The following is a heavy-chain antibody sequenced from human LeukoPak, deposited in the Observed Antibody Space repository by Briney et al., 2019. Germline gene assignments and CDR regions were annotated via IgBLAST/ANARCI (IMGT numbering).Heavy chain of an antibody. V-gene: IGHV3-7*01. D-gene: IGHD2-15*01. J-gene: IGHJ4*02. CDR2: INPAGSET. CDR1: GFSFSAYW. Sequence: GGSLRLSCAASGFSFSAYWMTWVRQAPGTGLEWVANINPAGSETYYVDPVKGRFRISRDNAKHLVYLQMNSLRAEDTAVYHCARFGYVAAVDVWGQGTPVTVSS. CDR3: ARFGYVAAVDV.